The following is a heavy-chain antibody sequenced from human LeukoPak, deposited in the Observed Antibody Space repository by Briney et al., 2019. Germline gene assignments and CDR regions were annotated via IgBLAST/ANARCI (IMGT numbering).Heavy chain of an antibody. D-gene: IGHD3-10*01. J-gene: IGHJ4*02. Sequence: ASVKVSCKVSGYTLTELSMHWVRQAPGKGLGWMGGFDPEDGETIYAQKFQGRVTMTEDTSTDTAYMELSSLRSEDTAVYYCATYGSGSYYNERGWYFDYWGQGTLVTVSS. CDR2: FDPEDGET. CDR1: GYTLTELS. CDR3: ATYGSGSYYNERGWYFDY. V-gene: IGHV1-24*01.